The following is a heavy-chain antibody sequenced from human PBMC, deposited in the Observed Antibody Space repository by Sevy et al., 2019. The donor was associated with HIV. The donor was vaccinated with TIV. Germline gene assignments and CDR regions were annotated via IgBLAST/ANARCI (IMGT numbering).Heavy chain of an antibody. CDR3: ARGEVNYDSLIPIRTEGGYYYGMDV. J-gene: IGHJ6*02. D-gene: IGHD3-3*01. CDR1: GFTFSSYS. Sequence: GGSLRLSCAASGFTFSSYSMNWVRHAPGKGLEWVSSISSSSNYIYYADSVKGRFTISRDNAKNSLYLQMNSLRAEDTAVYYCARGEVNYDSLIPIRTEGGYYYGMDVWGQGTTATVSS. V-gene: IGHV3-21*01. CDR2: ISSSSNYI.